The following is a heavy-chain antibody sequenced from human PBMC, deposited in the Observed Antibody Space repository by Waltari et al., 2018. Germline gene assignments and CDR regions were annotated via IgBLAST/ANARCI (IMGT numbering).Heavy chain of an antibody. CDR2: INVDGGYI. CDR1: GFGFGDYW. Sequence: EVHLAESGGGVVQPGGSLRLSCTGSGFGFGDYWMHWVRQAPGKGLELVLRINVDGGYISYGDSGKGRFTISRDNAKNTVLLQLNSLRADDTAVYFCARKAGSGYPYGPFYYDNWGQGTLVTVSS. D-gene: IGHD5-12*01. V-gene: IGHV3-74*01. CDR3: ARKAGSGYPYGPFYYDN. J-gene: IGHJ4*02.